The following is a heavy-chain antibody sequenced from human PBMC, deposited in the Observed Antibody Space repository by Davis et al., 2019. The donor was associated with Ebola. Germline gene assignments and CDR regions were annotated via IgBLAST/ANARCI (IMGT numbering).Heavy chain of an antibody. CDR3: ARGNTYFDY. CDR1: GYSISSSSYY. CDR2: VYYTGST. Sequence: SETLSLTCTVSGYSISSSSYYWSWIRQPPGEGLEWIGYVYYTGSTNYNPSLKTRVTMSVDTSKNQFSLILNSVTAADTAFYYCARGNTYFDYWGQGSLVTVSS. J-gene: IGHJ4*02. V-gene: IGHV4-61*01.